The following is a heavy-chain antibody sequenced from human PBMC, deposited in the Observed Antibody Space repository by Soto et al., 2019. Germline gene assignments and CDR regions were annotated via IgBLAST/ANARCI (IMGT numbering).Heavy chain of an antibody. J-gene: IGHJ6*02. D-gene: IGHD3-3*01. CDR2: INPNGGST. V-gene: IGHV1-46*01. CDR3: ARDDSDQLRFLEWSYGMDV. CDR1: GYTFTGYY. Sequence: ASVKVSCKASGYTFTGYYMHWVRQAPGQGLEWMGIINPNGGSTSYAQKFQGRVTMTRDTSTSTVYMELSSLRSEDTAVYYCARDDSDQLRFLEWSYGMDVWGQGTTVTVSS.